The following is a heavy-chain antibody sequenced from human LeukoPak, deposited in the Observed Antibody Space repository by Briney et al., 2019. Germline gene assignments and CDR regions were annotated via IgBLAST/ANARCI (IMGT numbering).Heavy chain of an antibody. J-gene: IGHJ3*02. CDR1: GYTFTSYG. Sequence: ASVKVSCKASGYTFTSYGISWVRPAPGQGLEWMGWINPNSGGTNYAQKFQGRVTMTRDTSISTAYMELSRLRSDDTAVYYCARKPLWFGERDNAFDIWGQGTMVTVSS. V-gene: IGHV1-2*02. CDR3: ARKPLWFGERDNAFDI. D-gene: IGHD3-10*01. CDR2: INPNSGGT.